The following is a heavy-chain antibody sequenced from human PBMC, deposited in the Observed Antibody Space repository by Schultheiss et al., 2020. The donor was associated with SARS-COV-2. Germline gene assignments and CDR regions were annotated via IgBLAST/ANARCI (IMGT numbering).Heavy chain of an antibody. Sequence: SQTLSLTCTVSGGSISSYYWSWIRQPAGKGLEWIGRIYTSGSTNYNPSLKSRVTMSVDTSKNQFSLKLSSVTAADTAVYYCARGRGPEQDYDYYYMDVWGKGTTVTVAS. CDR1: GGSISSYY. CDR2: IYTSGST. J-gene: IGHJ6*03. D-gene: IGHD1-14*01. V-gene: IGHV4-4*07. CDR3: ARGRGPEQDYDYYYMDV.